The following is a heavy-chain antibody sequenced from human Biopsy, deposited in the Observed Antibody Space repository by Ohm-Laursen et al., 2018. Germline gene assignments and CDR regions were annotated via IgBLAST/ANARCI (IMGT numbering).Heavy chain of an antibody. J-gene: IGHJ4*02. CDR2: ISYSGTT. CDR3: ASDSYGRL. CDR1: GGSIGGGEYY. V-gene: IGHV4-31*01. D-gene: IGHD5-18*01. Sequence: TLSLTCTVSGGSIGGGEYYWNWIRQHPGKGLEWIGLISYSGTTFYNPSLESLLTISIDTSKNHFSLNLGSVTAADTAVYYCASDSYGRLWGQGTLVTVSS.